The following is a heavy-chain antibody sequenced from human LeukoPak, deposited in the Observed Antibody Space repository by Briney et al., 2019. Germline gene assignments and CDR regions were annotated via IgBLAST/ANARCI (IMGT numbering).Heavy chain of an antibody. CDR3: ARTRRGYTYGFPSRELLKAFDI. D-gene: IGHD5-18*01. CDR1: GGSISSYY. CDR2: IHYTGST. Sequence: SETLSLTCTVSGGSISSYYWSWIRQPPGKGLEWIGYIHYTGSTKYKSSLKSRVTMSLDTSKKQLSLNLTSVTAADTGVYFCARTRRGYTYGFPSRELLKAFDIWGQGTMVPVSS. V-gene: IGHV4-59*01. J-gene: IGHJ3*02.